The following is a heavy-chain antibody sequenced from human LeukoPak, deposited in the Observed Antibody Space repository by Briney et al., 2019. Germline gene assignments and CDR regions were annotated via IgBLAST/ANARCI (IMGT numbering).Heavy chain of an antibody. CDR1: VFRFDDSA. CDR2: ISGDGIST. Sequence: GGSLRLSCAASVFRFDDSAMHWVRQAPGKGLEWVSLISGDGISTYYADSVKGRFTISRDNSKNSLYLQMNSLRTEDTALYYCAKDIRYYFDYWGQGTLVTVSS. V-gene: IGHV3-43*02. J-gene: IGHJ4*02. D-gene: IGHD2-2*01. CDR3: AKDIRYYFDY.